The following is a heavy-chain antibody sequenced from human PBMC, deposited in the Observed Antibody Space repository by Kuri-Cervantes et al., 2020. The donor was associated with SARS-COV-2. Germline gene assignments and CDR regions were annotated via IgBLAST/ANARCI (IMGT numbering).Heavy chain of an antibody. D-gene: IGHD3-22*01. Sequence: GGSLRPSCAASGFTSSSYGMHWVRQAPGKGLEWVAVIWYDGSNKYYADSVKGRFTISRDNSKNTLYLQMNSLRAEDTAVYYCAKGGETAYDSSLDYWGQGTLVTVSS. V-gene: IGHV3-30*02. J-gene: IGHJ4*02. CDR1: GFTSSSYG. CDR3: AKGGETAYDSSLDY. CDR2: IWYDGSNK.